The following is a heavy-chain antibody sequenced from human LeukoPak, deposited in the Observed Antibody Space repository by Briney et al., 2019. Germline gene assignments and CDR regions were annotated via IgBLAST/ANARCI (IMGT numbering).Heavy chain of an antibody. CDR1: GFIFSEYA. CDR3: AEDFWNFRDS. D-gene: IGHD3-3*01. Sequence: GGSLRLSCAASGFIFSEYAMHWVRQAPGKGLDWVAYIGYDGSNKEYADSVKGRFTISRDNSENTLYLQMNSLRSDDTAMYYCAEDFWNFRDSWGQGTLVTASS. CDR2: IGYDGSNK. J-gene: IGHJ5*01. V-gene: IGHV3-30*02.